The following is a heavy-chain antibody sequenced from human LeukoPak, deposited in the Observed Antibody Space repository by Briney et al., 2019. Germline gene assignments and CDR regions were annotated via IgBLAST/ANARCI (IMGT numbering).Heavy chain of an antibody. J-gene: IGHJ4*02. D-gene: IGHD3-9*01. CDR2: IYHSGST. CDR3: ARRAPYYDIFTGPQDY. Sequence: SETLSLTCGVSGGSISSSNWWSWVRQPPGKGLEGIGEIYHSGSTNYNPSLKSRVTISVDTSKNQFSLKLSSVTAADTAVYYCARRAPYYDIFTGPQDYWGQGTLVTVSS. CDR1: GGSISSSNW. V-gene: IGHV4-4*02.